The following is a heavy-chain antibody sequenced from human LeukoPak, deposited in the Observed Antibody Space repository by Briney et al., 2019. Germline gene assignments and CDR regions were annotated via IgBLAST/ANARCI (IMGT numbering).Heavy chain of an antibody. D-gene: IGHD5-12*01. CDR3: AREVVATILGGLDY. Sequence: GASVKVSCKASGYTFTGYYMHWVRQAPGQGLEWMGWINPNSGGTNYAQKFQGRATMTRDTSISTACMELSRLRSDDTAVYYCAREVVATILGGLDYWGQGTLVTVSS. CDR1: GYTFTGYY. CDR2: INPNSGGT. V-gene: IGHV1-2*02. J-gene: IGHJ4*02.